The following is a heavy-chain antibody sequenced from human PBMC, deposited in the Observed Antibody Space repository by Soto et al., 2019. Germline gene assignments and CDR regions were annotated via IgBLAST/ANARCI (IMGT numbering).Heavy chain of an antibody. D-gene: IGHD3-10*01. CDR2: ISGSGGST. CDR3: AKSLVRGVIHSLDY. Sequence: GESLKISCAASGFTFSSYAMSWVRQAPGKGLEWVSAISGSGGSTYYADSVKGRFTISRDNSKNTLYLQMNSLRAEDTAVYYCAKSLVRGVIHSLDYWGQGTLVTVSS. J-gene: IGHJ4*02. CDR1: GFTFSSYA. V-gene: IGHV3-23*01.